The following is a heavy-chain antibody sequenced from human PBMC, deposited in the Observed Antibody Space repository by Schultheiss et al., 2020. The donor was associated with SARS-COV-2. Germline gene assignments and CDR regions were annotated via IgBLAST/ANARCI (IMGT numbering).Heavy chain of an antibody. CDR2: IYNGGGT. Sequence: SETLSLTCSVSGGSTTNYYWSWIRQPPGKGLEWLGYIYNGGGTNFNPSLKSRVTISIDTSKNQFSLKLSSVTAADTAVYYCATSSSWETGTFDYWGQGTLVTVSS. CDR1: GGSTTNYY. J-gene: IGHJ4*02. CDR3: ATSSSWETGTFDY. V-gene: IGHV4-59*08. D-gene: IGHD6-13*01.